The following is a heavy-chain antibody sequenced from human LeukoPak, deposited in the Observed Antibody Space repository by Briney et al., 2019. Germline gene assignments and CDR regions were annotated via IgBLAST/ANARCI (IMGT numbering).Heavy chain of an antibody. D-gene: IGHD5-18*01. J-gene: IGHJ4*02. CDR3: AKDAWIQLWSYYFDY. Sequence: PSETLSLTCAVYGGSFSGYYWSWVRQAPGKGLEWVSAISGSGTRIYYADSVKGRFTISRDNSQNTLYLQMNSLTIEDTAVYYCAKDAWIQLWSYYFDYWGQGILVTVSS. V-gene: IGHV3-23*01. CDR2: ISGSGTRI. CDR1: GGSFSGYY.